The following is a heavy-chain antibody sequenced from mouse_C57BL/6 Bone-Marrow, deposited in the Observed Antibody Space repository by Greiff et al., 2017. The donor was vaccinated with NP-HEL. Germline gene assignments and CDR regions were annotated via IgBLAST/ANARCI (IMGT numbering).Heavy chain of an antibody. J-gene: IGHJ2*01. Sequence: QVQLQQSGAELARPGASVKLSCKASGYTFTSYGISWVKQRPGQGLEWIGEIYPRSGDTYYNEKFKGKATLTADKSSSTADMELRSLTSEDSAVDYCARHYCSKINYFDYWGQGTTLTVSS. V-gene: IGHV1-81*01. CDR1: GYTFTSYG. D-gene: IGHD1-1*01. CDR3: ARHYCSKINYFDY. CDR2: IYPRSGDT.